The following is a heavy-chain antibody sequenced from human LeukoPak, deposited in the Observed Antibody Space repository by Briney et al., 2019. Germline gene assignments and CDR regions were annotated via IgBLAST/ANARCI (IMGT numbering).Heavy chain of an antibody. D-gene: IGHD6-19*01. CDR1: GFTFSNAW. V-gene: IGHV3-15*01. CDR2: IKSKADGGTT. CDR3: TTGLHGIGWYSNYFDY. Sequence: KPGGSLRLSCAASGFTFSNAWMSWVRQAPGKGLEWVGRIKSKADGGTTDYVAPVKGRFTISRDDSKNTLYLQMDSLKTEDTAVYYCTTGLHGIGWYSNYFDYWGQGTLVTVSS. J-gene: IGHJ4*02.